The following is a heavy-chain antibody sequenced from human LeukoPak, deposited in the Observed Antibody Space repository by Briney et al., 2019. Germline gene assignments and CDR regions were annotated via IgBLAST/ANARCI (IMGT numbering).Heavy chain of an antibody. CDR1: GGSISSGSYY. D-gene: IGHD3-10*01. Sequence: SQTLSLTCTVSGGSISSGSYYRSWIRQPAGKGLEWIGRIYTSGSTNYNPSLKSRVTISVDTSKNQFSLKLSSVAAADTAVYYCARGTLTYYYGSGDEPDYWGQGTLVTVSS. CDR3: ARGTLTYYYGSGDEPDY. CDR2: IYTSGST. J-gene: IGHJ4*02. V-gene: IGHV4-61*02.